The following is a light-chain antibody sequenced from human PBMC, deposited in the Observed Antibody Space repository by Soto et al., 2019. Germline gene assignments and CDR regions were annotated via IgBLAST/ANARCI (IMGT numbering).Light chain of an antibody. V-gene: IGKV3-15*01. J-gene: IGKJ1*01. Sequence: EIVMTQSPATLSASPGERVTLSCRARQSVASTLACYQQRPGQAPRLLIYGASTRDAGITARFSGSGSGTEFTLTLSSMQSEDFAVYYCQQYNDWPWTFGQGTKVEI. CDR1: QSVAST. CDR2: GAS. CDR3: QQYNDWPWT.